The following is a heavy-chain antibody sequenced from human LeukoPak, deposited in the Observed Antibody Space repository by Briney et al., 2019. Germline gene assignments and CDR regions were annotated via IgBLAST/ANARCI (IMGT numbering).Heavy chain of an antibody. Sequence: SSETLSLTCTVSGGSISSYYWSWIRQPAGKRLEWIGRIYTSGSTNYNPSLKSRVTMSVDTSKNQFSLKLGSVTAADTAVYYCARGYCTNGVCYQVDYWGQGTLVTVSS. CDR3: ARGYCTNGVCYQVDY. V-gene: IGHV4-4*07. CDR2: IYTSGST. D-gene: IGHD2-8*01. CDR1: GGSISSYY. J-gene: IGHJ4*02.